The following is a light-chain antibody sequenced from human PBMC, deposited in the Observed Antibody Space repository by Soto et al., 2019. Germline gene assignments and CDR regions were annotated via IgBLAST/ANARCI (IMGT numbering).Light chain of an antibody. CDR2: AAS. CDR1: QSISSY. CDR3: QQSSSTPPYT. V-gene: IGKV1-39*01. J-gene: IGKJ2*01. Sequence: DIQMTQSPSSLSASVGDRVTITCRASQSISSYLNWYQQKPGKAPKLLIYAASSLQSGVPSRFSGSGSGTDVTLTISSLQPEDFATDYCQQSSSTPPYTFGHGTKLEIK.